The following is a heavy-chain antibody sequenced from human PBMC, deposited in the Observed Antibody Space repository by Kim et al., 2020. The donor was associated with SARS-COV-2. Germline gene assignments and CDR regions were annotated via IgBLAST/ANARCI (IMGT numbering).Heavy chain of an antibody. J-gene: IGHJ4*02. CDR3: ARRPSGTITGGFDY. CDR2: IYYSGSTST. V-gene: IGHV4-59*08. CDR1: GGSISGYY. D-gene: IGHD1-20*01. Sequence: SETLSLTCTVSGGSISGYYWSWVRQPPGKGLEWIGYIYYSGSTSTNYNTSLKSRVTVSIDTSKNQFSLKLSSVTAADTAGYYCARRPSGTITGGFDYWGQGTLVTVSS.